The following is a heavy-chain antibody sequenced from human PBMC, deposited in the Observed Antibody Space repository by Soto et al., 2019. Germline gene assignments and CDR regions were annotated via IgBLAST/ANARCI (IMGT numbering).Heavy chain of an antibody. CDR2: ISYDGSNK. Sequence: HVQLVESGGGVVQPGRSLRLSCAASGFTFSSYGMHWVRQAPGKGLEWVAVISYDGSNKYYADSVKGRFTISRDNSKNTLYLQMNSLRAEDTAVYYCASQAPRRYGDQNWFDPWGQGTLVTVSS. CDR3: ASQAPRRYGDQNWFDP. V-gene: IGHV3-30*03. CDR1: GFTFSSYG. D-gene: IGHD4-17*01. J-gene: IGHJ5*02.